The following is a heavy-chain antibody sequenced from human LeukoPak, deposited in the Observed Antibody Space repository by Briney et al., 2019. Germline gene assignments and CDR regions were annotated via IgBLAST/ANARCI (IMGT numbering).Heavy chain of an antibody. V-gene: IGHV3-21*01. D-gene: IGHD1-1*01. Sequence: GGSLRLSCAASGFTFSSYSMNWVRQAPGKGLEWVSSISSSSSYIYYADSVKGRFTISRDNAKNSLFLQMNSLRAEDTAVYYCARDLPATQANDQYFQYWGQGTLVTVSS. CDR2: ISSSSSYI. CDR3: ARDLPATQANDQYFQY. CDR1: GFTFSSYS. J-gene: IGHJ1*01.